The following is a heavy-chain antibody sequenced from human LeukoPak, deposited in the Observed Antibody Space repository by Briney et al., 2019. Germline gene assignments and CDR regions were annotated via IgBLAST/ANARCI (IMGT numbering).Heavy chain of an antibody. CDR1: GYTFTSYG. CDR2: ISAYNGNT. J-gene: IGHJ4*02. V-gene: IGHV1-18*01. D-gene: IGHD6-6*01. CDR3: ARDPLYSSSSGYFDS. Sequence: ASMKVSCKASGYTFTSYGISWVRQAPGQGLEWMGWISAYNGNTNYAQKLQGRVTMTTDTSTGTAYMELRSLRSDDTAVYYCARDPLYSSSSGYFDSWGQGTLVTVSS.